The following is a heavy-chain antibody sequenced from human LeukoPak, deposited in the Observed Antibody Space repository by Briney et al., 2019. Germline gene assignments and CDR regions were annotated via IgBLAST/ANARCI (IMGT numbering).Heavy chain of an antibody. CDR3: ARGYGSGRYNNWFDP. V-gene: IGHV7-4-1*02. D-gene: IGHD3-10*01. CDR2: INTNTGNP. J-gene: IGHJ5*02. Sequence: ASVQVSCKASGYTFTSYAMNWVRQAPGQGLEWMGWINTNTGNPTYAQGFTGRFVFSLDTSVSTAYLQISSLKAEDTAVYYCARGYGSGRYNNWFDPWGQGTLVTVSS. CDR1: GYTFTSYA.